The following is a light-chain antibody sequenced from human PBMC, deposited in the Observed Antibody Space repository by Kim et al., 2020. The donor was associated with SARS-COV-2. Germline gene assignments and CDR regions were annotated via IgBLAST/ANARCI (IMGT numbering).Light chain of an antibody. Sequence: SPGERATLSCRASQSVSNNYLAWYQQKAGQAPRVLIYGASGRATGIPDRFGRSGSGTDFTLTISRLEPEDFAVYYCQHYGSSPETFGQGTKVDIK. CDR3: QHYGSSPET. CDR1: QSVSNNY. CDR2: GAS. J-gene: IGKJ1*01. V-gene: IGKV3-20*01.